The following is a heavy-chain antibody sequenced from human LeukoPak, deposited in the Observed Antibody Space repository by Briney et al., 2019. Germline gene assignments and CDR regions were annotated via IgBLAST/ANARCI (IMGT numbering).Heavy chain of an antibody. CDR3: ARDGYSSSWYSSGISGIDY. J-gene: IGHJ4*02. Sequence: GGSLRLSCAASGFTFSSYGMHWVRQAPGKGLEWVAVIRYDGSNKYYADSVKGRFTISRDNSKNTLYLQMNSLRAEDTAVYYCARDGYSSSWYSSGISGIDYWGQGTLVTVSS. CDR1: GFTFSSYG. D-gene: IGHD6-13*01. V-gene: IGHV3-33*01. CDR2: IRYDGSNK.